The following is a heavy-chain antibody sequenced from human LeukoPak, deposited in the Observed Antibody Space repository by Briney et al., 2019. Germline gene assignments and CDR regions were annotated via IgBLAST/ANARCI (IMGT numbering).Heavy chain of an antibody. CDR1: GYTFTAYY. CDR2: INPNRGGT. V-gene: IGHV1-2*02. Sequence: ASVKVSCKASGYTFTAYYMHWVRQAPGQGLEWMGWINPNRGGTKYAQKFQARVTMTRDTSISTAYMELSRLTSDDTAVYYCASEEVGPRQHLTYFDYWGQGTLVTVSS. D-gene: IGHD6-13*01. J-gene: IGHJ4*02. CDR3: ASEEVGPRQHLTYFDY.